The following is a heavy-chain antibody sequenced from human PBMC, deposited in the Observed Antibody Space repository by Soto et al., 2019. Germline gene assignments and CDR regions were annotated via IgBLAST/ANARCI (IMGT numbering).Heavy chain of an antibody. CDR3: ARDGIGGDWNTDF. Sequence: PGGSLRLSCAVSGFTFSAYWMSWVRQAPGKGLEWVANIKKDGSEKYYVDSVKGRFIVSRDNAKNSLYLQMNSLRVEDTAVYYCARDGIGGDWNTDFWGQGTLVTVSS. J-gene: IGHJ4*02. CDR1: GFTFSAYW. D-gene: IGHD2-21*02. V-gene: IGHV3-7*01. CDR2: IKKDGSEK.